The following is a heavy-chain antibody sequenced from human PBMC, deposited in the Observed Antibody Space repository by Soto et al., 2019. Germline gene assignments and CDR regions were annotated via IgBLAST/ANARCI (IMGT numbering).Heavy chain of an antibody. V-gene: IGHV3-30*18. Sequence: SGGGVVQPGRSLRLSCAASGFTFSSYGMHWVRQAPGKGLEWVAVISYDGSNKYYADSVKGRFTISRDNSKNTLYLQMNSLRAEDTAVYYCAKESIVVVPAAPDYYGSGTLGYWGQGTLVTVSS. CDR3: AKESIVVVPAAPDYYGSGTLGY. D-gene: IGHD2-2*01. CDR2: ISYDGSNK. CDR1: GFTFSSYG. J-gene: IGHJ4*02.